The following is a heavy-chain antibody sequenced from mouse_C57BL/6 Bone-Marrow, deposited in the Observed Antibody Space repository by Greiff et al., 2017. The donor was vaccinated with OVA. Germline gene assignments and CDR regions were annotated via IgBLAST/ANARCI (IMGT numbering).Heavy chain of an antibody. D-gene: IGHD2-1*01. CDR2: INYDGSST. CDR1: GFTFSDYY. Sequence: DVQLVESEGGLVQPGSSMKLSCTASGFTFSDYYMAWVRQVPEKGLEWVANINYDGSSTYYLDSLKSRFIISRDNAKNILYLQMSSLKSEDTATYYCARVDYYGNYDYAMDYWGQGTSVTVSS. CDR3: ARVDYYGNYDYAMDY. V-gene: IGHV5-16*01. J-gene: IGHJ4*01.